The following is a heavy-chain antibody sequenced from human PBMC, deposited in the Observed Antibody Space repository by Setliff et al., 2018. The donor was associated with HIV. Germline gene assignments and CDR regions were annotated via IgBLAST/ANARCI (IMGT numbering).Heavy chain of an antibody. Sequence: SETLSLTCAVYGGSFSGYYWTWIRQPPGRGLEWIGEITHRGGTNYNRSLKSRVTMSVDTSKNQFSLRLTSVTAADTAVYFCARLRITMIMMLNYFDYWGQGTLVTVSS. CDR3: ARLRITMIMMLNYFDY. CDR1: GGSFSGYY. CDR2: ITHRGGT. J-gene: IGHJ4*02. D-gene: IGHD3-22*01. V-gene: IGHV4-34*01.